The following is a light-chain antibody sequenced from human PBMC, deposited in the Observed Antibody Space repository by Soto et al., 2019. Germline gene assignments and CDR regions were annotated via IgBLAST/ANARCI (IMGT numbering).Light chain of an antibody. CDR2: AAS. CDR1: QSISYW. Sequence: DIQMTQSPSTLSASVGDRVTITCRASQSISYWLAWYQQKPGNAPKLLIYAASSLESGVPSRFSGSGSGTEFTLTISSLQPDDSATYYCQQYNSYLYTFGQGTRLEIK. V-gene: IGKV1-5*01. J-gene: IGKJ5*01. CDR3: QQYNSYLYT.